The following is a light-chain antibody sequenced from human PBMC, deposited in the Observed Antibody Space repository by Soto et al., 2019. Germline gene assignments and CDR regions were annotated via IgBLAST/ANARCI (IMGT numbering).Light chain of an antibody. Sequence: EIVLTQSPATLSLSPGERATLSCGASQSVSSYFAWYQQKPGLAPRLLIYDTSSRATGIPDRFSGSGSGTDFALTISRLEPEEFAVYYCHQYGNSPHTFGQGTKVEIK. CDR2: DTS. CDR1: QSVSSY. CDR3: HQYGNSPHT. J-gene: IGKJ1*01. V-gene: IGKV3D-20*01.